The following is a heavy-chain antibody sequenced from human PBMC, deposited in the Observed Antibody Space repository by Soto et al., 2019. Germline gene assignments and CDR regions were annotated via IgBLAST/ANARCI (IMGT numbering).Heavy chain of an antibody. J-gene: IGHJ6*02. V-gene: IGHV3-33*01. D-gene: IGHD2-15*01. CDR2: IWYDGSNK. CDR3: ARCMWRVVVVVAATPGGMDV. CDR1: GFTFSSYG. Sequence: QVQLVESGGGVVQPGRPLRLSCAASGFTFSSYGMHWVRQAPGEGLEWVAVIWYDGSNKYYADSVKGRITICRDNSKNHLHLQMNSLRAEDTAVYYWARCMWRVVVVVAATPGGMDVWGQGTTVTVSS.